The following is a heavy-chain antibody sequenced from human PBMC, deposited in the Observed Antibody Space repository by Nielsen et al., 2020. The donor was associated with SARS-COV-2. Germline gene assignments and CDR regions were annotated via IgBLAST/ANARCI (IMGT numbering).Heavy chain of an antibody. D-gene: IGHD6-13*01. CDR1: GGSFSGYY. Sequence: SETLSLTCAVYGGSFSGYYWNWIRQPPGKGLEWIGEIHPSGNTNYNPSLERRVTMSLDTSKNQFSLKLSSVTAADTAVYYCAKGTDSRKQGYWGQGTLVTVSA. V-gene: IGHV4-34*01. CDR2: IHPSGNT. CDR3: AKGTDSRKQGY. J-gene: IGHJ4*02.